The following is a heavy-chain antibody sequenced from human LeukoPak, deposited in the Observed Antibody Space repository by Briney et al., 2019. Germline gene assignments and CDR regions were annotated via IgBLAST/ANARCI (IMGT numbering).Heavy chain of an antibody. Sequence: SETLSLTCTVSGGSISSGSNYWSWIRQPAGKGPEWIGRIYTSGSTNYNPSLKSRVTISVDTSKNQFSLKLSSVTAADTAVYYCARGGDGYNSWFDPWGQGTLVTVSS. CDR1: GGSISSGSNY. V-gene: IGHV4-61*02. CDR3: ARGGDGYNSWFDP. CDR2: IYTSGST. D-gene: IGHD5-24*01. J-gene: IGHJ5*02.